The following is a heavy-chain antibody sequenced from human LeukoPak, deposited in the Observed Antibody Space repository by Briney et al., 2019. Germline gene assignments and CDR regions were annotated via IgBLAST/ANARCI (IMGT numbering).Heavy chain of an antibody. J-gene: IGHJ5*02. Sequence: SETLSLTCAVSGDSVTTNLYYWAWLRQPPGKGLEWTGNIYSSGNTYFNPSLKGRVNISVDTLKNHFSLKLRSVTAADTAVYYWFDPWGQGTLATVSS. CDR2: IYSSGNT. V-gene: IGHV4-39*02. CDR3: FDP. CDR1: GDSVTTNLYY.